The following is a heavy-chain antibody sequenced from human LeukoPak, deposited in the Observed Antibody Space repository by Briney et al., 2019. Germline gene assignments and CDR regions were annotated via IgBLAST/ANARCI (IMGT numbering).Heavy chain of an antibody. CDR1: GSTFSSYG. CDR2: ISYDGSNK. J-gene: IGHJ4*02. CDR3: AKSTTVTQRGYFDY. V-gene: IGHV3-30*18. D-gene: IGHD4-17*01. Sequence: GGSLRLSCAASGSTFSSYGMHWVRQAPAKGLEWVAIISYDGSNKYYADSVKGRFTISRDNSKNTLYLQMNSLRAEDTAVYYCAKSTTVTQRGYFDYWGQGTLVTVSS.